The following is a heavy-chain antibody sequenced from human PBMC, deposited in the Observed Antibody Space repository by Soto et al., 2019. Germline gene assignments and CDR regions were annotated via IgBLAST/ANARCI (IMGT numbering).Heavy chain of an antibody. CDR1: GFTFDDYA. J-gene: IGHJ3*02. V-gene: IGHV3-9*01. CDR2: ISWNSGSI. Sequence: EVQLVESGGGLVQPGRSLRLSCAASGFTFDDYAMHWVRQAPGKGLEWVSGISWNSGSIGYADSVKGRFTISRDNAKNSLYLQMNSLRAEDTALYYCAKDYGGCGGGDAFDIWGQGTMVTVSS. CDR3: AKDYGGCGGGDAFDI. D-gene: IGHD4-17*01.